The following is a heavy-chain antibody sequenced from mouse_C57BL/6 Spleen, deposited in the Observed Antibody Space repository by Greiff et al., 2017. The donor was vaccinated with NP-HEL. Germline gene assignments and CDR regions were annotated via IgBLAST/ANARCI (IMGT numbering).Heavy chain of an antibody. CDR3: ADGYYVDWYFDV. Sequence: VHVKQSGAELVKPGASVKLSCTASGFNIKDYYMHWVKQRTEQGLEWIGRIDPEDGENKYAPNFQGKATITADTSSNTAYLQLSSLTSEDTAVYYCADGYYVDWYFDVWGTGTTVTVSS. D-gene: IGHD2-3*01. CDR2: IDPEDGEN. J-gene: IGHJ1*03. CDR1: GFNIKDYY. V-gene: IGHV14-2*01.